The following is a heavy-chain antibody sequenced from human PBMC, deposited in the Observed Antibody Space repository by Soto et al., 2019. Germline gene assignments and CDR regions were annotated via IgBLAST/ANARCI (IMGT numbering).Heavy chain of an antibody. D-gene: IGHD1-7*01. J-gene: IGHJ5*02. CDR3: AGYNWNYYFDP. CDR2: IYHSGST. CDR1: GGSVRDGSYY. Sequence: SETLSLTCTVSGGSVRDGSYYWAWLRQPPGKGLEWIGHIYHSGSTIYNPSLKSRVTISIDTSKSQSSLNLNSMTAADTAVYYCAGYNWNYYFDPWGQGTLVTVSS. V-gene: IGHV4-61*01.